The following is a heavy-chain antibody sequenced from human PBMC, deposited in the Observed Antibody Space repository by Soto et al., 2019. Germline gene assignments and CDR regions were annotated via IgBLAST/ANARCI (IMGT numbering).Heavy chain of an antibody. V-gene: IGHV3-30*18. CDR3: AKDSGWYLVGGYYYGMDV. J-gene: IGHJ6*02. CDR2: ISYDGSNK. Sequence: PGGSLRLSCAASGFTFSSYGMHWVRQAPGKGLEWVAVISYDGSNKYYADSVKGRFTISRNNSKNTLYLQMNSLRAEDTAVYYCAKDSGWYLVGGYYYGMDVWGQGTTVTSP. CDR1: GFTFSSYG. D-gene: IGHD6-19*01.